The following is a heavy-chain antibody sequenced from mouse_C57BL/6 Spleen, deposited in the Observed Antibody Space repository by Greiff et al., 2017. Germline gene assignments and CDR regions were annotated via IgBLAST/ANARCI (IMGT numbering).Heavy chain of an antibody. CDR3: ARDYYYGSSPFAY. V-gene: IGHV5-4*01. J-gene: IGHJ3*01. D-gene: IGHD1-1*01. CDR2: ISDGGSYT. Sequence: EVQRVESGGGLVKPGGSLKLSCAASGFTFSSYAMSWVRQTPEKRLEWVATISDGGSYTYYPDNVKGRFTISRDNAKNNLYLQMSHLKSEDTAMYYCARDYYYGSSPFAYWGQGTLVTVSA. CDR1: GFTFSSYA.